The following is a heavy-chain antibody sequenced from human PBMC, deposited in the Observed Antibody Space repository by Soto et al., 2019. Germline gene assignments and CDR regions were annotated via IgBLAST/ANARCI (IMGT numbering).Heavy chain of an antibody. CDR1: GFTFSDYF. J-gene: IGHJ4*02. CDR3: AREYSAYHYHVDF. V-gene: IGHV3-11*01. CDR2: ISTSARII. D-gene: IGHD4-4*01. Sequence: QVQLVESGGALVKPGGSLRLSCAASGFTFSDYFMTWIRQAPGEGLEWVAYISTSARIINYADSVKGRFTISMDNAKNSLYLQMNSLRAEDTAVYFCAREYSAYHYHVDFWGQGTVVTVSS.